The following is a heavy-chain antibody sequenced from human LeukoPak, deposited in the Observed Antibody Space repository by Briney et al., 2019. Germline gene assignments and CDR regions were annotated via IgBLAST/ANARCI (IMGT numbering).Heavy chain of an antibody. J-gene: IGHJ4*02. CDR3: ALWFGELVDY. V-gene: IGHV3-23*01. Sequence: GGSLRLSCAASGFTFSSYAMSWVRQAPGKGLEWVSAISGSGGSTYYADPVKGRFTISRDNSKNTLYLQMNSLRAEDTAVYYCALWFGELVDYWGQGTLVTVSS. CDR2: ISGSGGST. D-gene: IGHD3-10*01. CDR1: GFTFSSYA.